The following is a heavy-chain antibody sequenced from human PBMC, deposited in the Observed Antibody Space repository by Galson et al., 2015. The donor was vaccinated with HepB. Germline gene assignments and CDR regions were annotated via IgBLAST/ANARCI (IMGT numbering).Heavy chain of an antibody. D-gene: IGHD3-3*01. V-gene: IGHV3-30-3*01. CDR3: ARPPDLYYGVWSGPPFMDV. Sequence: SLRLSCAGSGFTFSRYAIHWVRQAPGKGLEWVAVISYDGSSKYYADSVKGRFTISRDNLKNMMWLQMNSLRPEDTAMYYCARPPDLYYGVWSGPPFMDVWGQGTAVTV. CDR1: GFTFSRYA. J-gene: IGHJ6*02. CDR2: ISYDGSSK.